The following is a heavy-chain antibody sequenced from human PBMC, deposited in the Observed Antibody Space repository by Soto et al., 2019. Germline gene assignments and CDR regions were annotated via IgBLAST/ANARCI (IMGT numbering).Heavy chain of an antibody. CDR2: ISYDGSNK. CDR1: GFTFSSYG. V-gene: IGHV3-30*18. D-gene: IGHD3-3*01. Sequence: GGSLRLSCAASGFTFSSYGMHWVRQAPGKGLEWVAVISYDGSNKYYADSVKGRFTISRDNSKNTLYLQMNSLRAEDTAVYYCAKVRITIFGVVPDYYYYGMDVWGQGTTVTVSS. CDR3: AKVRITIFGVVPDYYYYGMDV. J-gene: IGHJ6*02.